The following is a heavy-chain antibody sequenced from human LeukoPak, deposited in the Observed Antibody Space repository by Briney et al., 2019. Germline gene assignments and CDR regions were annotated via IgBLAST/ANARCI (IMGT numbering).Heavy chain of an antibody. D-gene: IGHD1-26*01. V-gene: IGHV3-21*01. CDR2: ISSSSSYI. CDR3: ARGQVVGATPRGY. J-gene: IGHJ4*02. Sequence: GGSLRLSCAASGFTFSSYNMNWVRQAPGKGLEWVSSISSSSSYISYADSVKGRFTISRDNAKNSLYLQMNSLRAEDTAVYYCARGQVVGATPRGYWGQGTLVIVSS. CDR1: GFTFSSYN.